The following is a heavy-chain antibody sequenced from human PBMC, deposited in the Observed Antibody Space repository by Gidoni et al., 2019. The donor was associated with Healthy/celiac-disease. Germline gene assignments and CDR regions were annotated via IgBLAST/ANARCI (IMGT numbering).Heavy chain of an antibody. D-gene: IGHD6-13*01. CDR2: INPNSGGT. CDR1: GYTFNGYY. J-gene: IGHJ3*02. CDR3: AREGVGAAAGAGYDAFDI. V-gene: IGHV1-2*04. Sequence: QVQLVQSGAEVKKPGASVKVSCKASGYTFNGYYMHWVRQAPGQGLEWMGWINPNSGGTNYAQKFQGWVTMTRDTSISTAYMELSRLRSDDTAVYYCAREGVGAAAGAGYDAFDIWGQGTMVTVSS.